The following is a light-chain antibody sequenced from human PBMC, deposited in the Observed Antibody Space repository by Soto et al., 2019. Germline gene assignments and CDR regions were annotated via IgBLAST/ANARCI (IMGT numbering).Light chain of an antibody. CDR3: CSYVGATTYA. Sequence: QSVLTQPASVSGSPGQSITISCTGTSSTVGGFNVVSWYQQHPGKAPKVIIYEGIKRPSGVSNRFSGSNSGSTASLTISGLQAEDEADYYCCSYVGATTYAFGTGTKLTVL. V-gene: IGLV2-23*01. CDR2: EGI. J-gene: IGLJ1*01. CDR1: SSTVGGFNV.